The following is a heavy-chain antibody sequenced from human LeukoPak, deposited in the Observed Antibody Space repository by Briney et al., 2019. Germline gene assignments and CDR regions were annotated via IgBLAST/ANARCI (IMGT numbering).Heavy chain of an antibody. V-gene: IGHV5-51*01. CDR2: IYPGDPNA. Sequence: GESLKISCKGSGYIFTTYWIGWVRQMPGKGLEWMGIIYPGDPNARYSPSFQGQVTISADKSISTAYLQWSSLKASDTAMYYCARPRGGAENNWFDPWGQGTLVTVSS. CDR3: ARPRGGAENNWFDP. D-gene: IGHD1-26*01. CDR1: GYIFTTYW. J-gene: IGHJ5*02.